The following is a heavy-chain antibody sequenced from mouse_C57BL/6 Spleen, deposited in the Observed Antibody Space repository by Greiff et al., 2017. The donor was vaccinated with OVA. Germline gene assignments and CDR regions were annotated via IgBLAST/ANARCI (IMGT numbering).Heavy chain of an antibody. CDR2: INPNNGGT. D-gene: IGHD2-12*01. J-gene: IGHJ2*01. Sequence: VQLQQSGPELVKPGASVKISCKASGYTFTDYYMNWVKQSHGKSLEWIGDINPNNGGTSYNQKFKGKATLTVDKSSSTAYMELRSLTSEDSAVYYCARFADDGDYWGQGTTLTVSS. V-gene: IGHV1-26*01. CDR1: GYTFTDYY. CDR3: ARFADDGDY.